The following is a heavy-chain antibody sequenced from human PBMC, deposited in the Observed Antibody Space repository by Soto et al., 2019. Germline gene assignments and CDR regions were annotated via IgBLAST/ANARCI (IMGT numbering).Heavy chain of an antibody. J-gene: IGHJ4*02. CDR3: ARDTGNSFDY. CDR2: ISPHNGNT. CDR1: VYTVNTCF. Sequence: HVQLVQSGGELKKPGASVKVSCNTSVYTVNTCFITWVRQAPGQGLEWMGWISPHNGNTNYAEKLQGRVTMTADTITRTAYIELRNLRIDDTAVYYCARDTGNSFDYWGQGTPVTVSS. V-gene: IGHV1-18*01.